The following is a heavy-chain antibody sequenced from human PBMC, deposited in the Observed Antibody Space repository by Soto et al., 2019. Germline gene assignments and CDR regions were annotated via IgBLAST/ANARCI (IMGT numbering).Heavy chain of an antibody. CDR3: AADPHSNYPPEYYGMDV. V-gene: IGHV1-58*01. CDR2: IVVGSGNT. Sequence: GASVKVSCKASGFTFTSSAVQWVRQARGQRLEWIGWIVVGSGNTNYAQKFQERVTITRDMSTSTAYMELSSLRSEDTAVYYCAADPHSNYPPEYYGMDVWGQGTTVTVSS. CDR1: GFTFTSSA. J-gene: IGHJ6*02. D-gene: IGHD4-4*01.